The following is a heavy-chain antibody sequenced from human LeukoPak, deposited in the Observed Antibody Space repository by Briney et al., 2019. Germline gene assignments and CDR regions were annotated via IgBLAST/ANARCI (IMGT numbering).Heavy chain of an antibody. V-gene: IGHV3-30*04. J-gene: IGHJ4*02. CDR3: ARDAAGSRCLDY. CDR1: GFTFSSYA. CDR2: ILYDGSSK. Sequence: GGSVRHSCAASGFTFSSYAMHWVRQAPGKGLEWVAVILYDGSSKYYAVSVKGRFTISIDNSKNTLYLQMNSLRAEDTAVYYCARDAAGSRCLDYWGQGTLVTVSS. D-gene: IGHD6-13*01.